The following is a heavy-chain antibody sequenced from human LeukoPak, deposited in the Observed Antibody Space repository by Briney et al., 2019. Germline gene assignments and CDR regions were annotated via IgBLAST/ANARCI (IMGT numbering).Heavy chain of an antibody. CDR2: INLSGST. CDR1: GGSFSGYY. J-gene: IGHJ4*02. V-gene: IGHV4-34*01. Sequence: SSETLSLTCAVYGGSFSGYYWSWIRQPPGKGLEWIGEINLSGSTNYYPSLNSRVTISVYTSKNQFSLKLSSVTAADTAVYYCARGLNKYCSGGSCYSGSWGQRTLVTVSS. D-gene: IGHD2-15*01. CDR3: ARGLNKYCSGGSCYSGS.